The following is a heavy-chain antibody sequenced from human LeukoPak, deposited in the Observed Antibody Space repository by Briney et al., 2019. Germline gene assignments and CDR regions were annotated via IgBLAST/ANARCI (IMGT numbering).Heavy chain of an antibody. V-gene: IGHV4-34*01. CDR3: ARRYYYYNYYMGV. Sequence: PSETLSLTCTVYGGSFSAYYWSWIRQPPGKGLEWIGEINHSGITNYNPSLKSRVTISVDASKNQFSLKLTSVTAADTAVYYCARRYYYYNYYMGVWGKGTTVTISS. CDR2: INHSGIT. CDR1: GGSFSAYY. J-gene: IGHJ6*03.